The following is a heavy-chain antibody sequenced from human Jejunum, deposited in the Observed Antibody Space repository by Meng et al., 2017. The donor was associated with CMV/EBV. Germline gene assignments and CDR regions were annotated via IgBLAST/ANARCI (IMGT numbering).Heavy chain of an antibody. Sequence: QLQLQESGPGLVKPSETLSLTCTVSGGSISNNNYYWGWIRQPPGKGLEWIGNVYYTDSANYNPSLESRVTISIDVSKNQFSLRLSSVTAADTAVYYCASRMSSHPNYYFDYWGQGTLFNVSS. CDR1: GGSISNNNYY. CDR3: ASRMSSHPNYYFDY. V-gene: IGHV4-39*07. D-gene: IGHD3-10*01. CDR2: VYYTDSA. J-gene: IGHJ4*02.